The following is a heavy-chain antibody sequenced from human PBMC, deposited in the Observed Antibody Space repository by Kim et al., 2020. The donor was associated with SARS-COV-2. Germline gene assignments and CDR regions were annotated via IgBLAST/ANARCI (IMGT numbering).Heavy chain of an antibody. Sequence: GGSMRLSCAASGFTFSSYSMNWVRQAPGKGLEWVSYISSSSSTIYYADSVKGRFTISRDNAKNSLYLQMNSLRDEDTAVYYCARECGGDCYWVPDYWGQGTLVTVSS. D-gene: IGHD2-21*02. CDR2: ISSSSSTI. J-gene: IGHJ4*02. V-gene: IGHV3-48*02. CDR1: GFTFSSYS. CDR3: ARECGGDCYWVPDY.